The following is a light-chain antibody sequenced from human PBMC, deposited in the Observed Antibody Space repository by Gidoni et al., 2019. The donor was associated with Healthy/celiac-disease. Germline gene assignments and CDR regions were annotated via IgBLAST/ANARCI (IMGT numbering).Light chain of an antibody. CDR1: PSVFYSSNNKNY. CDR2: WAS. V-gene: IGKV4-1*01. J-gene: IGKJ1*01. Sequence: DIGMTQSPAALAVALGETATINCKSSPSVFYSSNNKNYLAWYQQKPGQPPKLRTYWASTRESVVPDRFSGGWSVTDFTLTFSSLQAEDVAVYCWQHSETFGQGTKVEIK. CDR3: QHSET.